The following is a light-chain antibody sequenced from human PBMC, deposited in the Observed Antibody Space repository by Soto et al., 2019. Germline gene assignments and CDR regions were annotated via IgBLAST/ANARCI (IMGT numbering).Light chain of an antibody. Sequence: IHVTQSPSSLSASVGDRVSITCQASQHIGNYLNWYQQKPGKAPKLLIYDASNLQTGVPSRFSGSGSGTDFTFTISSLQPEDIATYYCQQYSHLITFGQGTRLEIK. J-gene: IGKJ5*01. CDR3: QQYSHLIT. V-gene: IGKV1-33*01. CDR2: DAS. CDR1: QHIGNY.